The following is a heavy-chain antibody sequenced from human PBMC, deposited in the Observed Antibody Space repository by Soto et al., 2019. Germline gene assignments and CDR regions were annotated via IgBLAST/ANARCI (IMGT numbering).Heavy chain of an antibody. CDR2: IYYSGST. Sequence: QVQLQESGPGLVKPSQTLSLTCTVSGGSISSGDYYWSWIRQPPGKGLEWIGSIYYSGSTYYNPSLKSRVTLSVDTAKNQFSLKLNSVTAADTAVYYCASRHSSPYFDYWGQGTLVTVSS. J-gene: IGHJ4*02. CDR3: ASRHSSPYFDY. CDR1: GGSISSGDYY. V-gene: IGHV4-30-4*01. D-gene: IGHD6-13*01.